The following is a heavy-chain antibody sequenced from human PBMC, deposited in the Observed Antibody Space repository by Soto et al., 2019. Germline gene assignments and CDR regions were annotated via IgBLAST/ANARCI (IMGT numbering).Heavy chain of an antibody. CDR3: ATSVNSAMAFDY. CDR1: GYTFTHYY. J-gene: IGHJ4*02. CDR2: INPNGGST. V-gene: IGHV1-46*01. D-gene: IGHD5-18*01. Sequence: ASVKVSCKASGYTFTHYYMHWVRQAPGQGLEWMGIINPNGGSTTYAQRFRAGFTMTRDTSTSTVYMELSSLRSEDSAVYYCATSVNSAMAFDYWGQGTLVTVST.